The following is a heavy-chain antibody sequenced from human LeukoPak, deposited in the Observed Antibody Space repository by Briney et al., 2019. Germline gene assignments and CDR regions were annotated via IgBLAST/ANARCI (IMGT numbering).Heavy chain of an antibody. Sequence: ASVKVSCKASGYTFTGYYMHWVRQAPGQGLEWMGWINPNSGGTNYAQKFQGWVTMTRDTSISTAYMELSRLRSDDTAVYYCAREPLSQTQSGFDYWGQGTLVTVSS. J-gene: IGHJ4*02. CDR3: AREPLSQTQSGFDY. CDR1: GYTFTGYY. V-gene: IGHV1-2*04. CDR2: INPNSGGT. D-gene: IGHD2/OR15-2a*01.